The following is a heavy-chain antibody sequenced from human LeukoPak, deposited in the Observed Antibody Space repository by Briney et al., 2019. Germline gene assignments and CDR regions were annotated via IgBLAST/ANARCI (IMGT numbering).Heavy chain of an antibody. V-gene: IGHV3-74*01. CDR3: AKGPAMVRGTFDP. CDR1: GFTFDDYT. Sequence: PGGSLRLSCAASGFTFDDYTMHWVRQAPGKGPVWVSRIKTDGSITDYADFVKGRFTISRDNAKNTLYLQMNSLRAEDTAVYYCAKGPAMVRGTFDPWGQGTLVTVSS. D-gene: IGHD3-10*01. CDR2: IKTDGSIT. J-gene: IGHJ5*02.